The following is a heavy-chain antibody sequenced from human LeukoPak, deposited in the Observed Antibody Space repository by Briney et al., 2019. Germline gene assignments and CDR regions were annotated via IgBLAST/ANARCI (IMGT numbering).Heavy chain of an antibody. J-gene: IGHJ6*02. CDR1: GYTFTSYD. Sequence: ASVKVSCKASGYTFTSYDINWVRQATGQGLEWMGWMNPNSGNTGYAQKFQGRVTMTRNTSISTAYMELSSLRSEDTAVYYCARGAGSYYYYGMDVWGQGTTVTVSS. CDR3: ARGAGSYYYYGMDV. D-gene: IGHD3-10*01. V-gene: IGHV1-8*01. CDR2: MNPNSGNT.